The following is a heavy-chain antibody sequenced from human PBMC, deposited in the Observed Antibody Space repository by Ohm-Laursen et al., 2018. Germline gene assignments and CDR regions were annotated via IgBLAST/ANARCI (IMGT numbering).Heavy chain of an antibody. CDR3: AKDYSSSSPNYGMDV. D-gene: IGHD6-13*01. CDR2: IYSGGST. J-gene: IGHJ6*02. V-gene: IGHV3-23*03. CDR1: GFTFSSYA. Sequence: SLRLSCAASGFTFSSYAMSWVRQAPGKGLEWVSVIYSGGSTYYADSVKGRFTISRDNSKNTLYLQMNSLRAEDTAVYYCAKDYSSSSPNYGMDVWGQGTTVTVSS.